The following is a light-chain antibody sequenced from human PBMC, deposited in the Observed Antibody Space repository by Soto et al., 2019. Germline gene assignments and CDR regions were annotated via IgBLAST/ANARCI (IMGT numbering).Light chain of an antibody. CDR3: MQPLQTHLT. J-gene: IGKJ5*01. CDR2: LGS. Sequence: DIVMTQSPLSLPVTPGEPASISCRSSQSLLHSNGYNYLDWYMQKPGQSPQLLIYLGSNRASGVSHKFSGRGSGTDFTLEISKLEEEDVRVYYCMQPLQTHLTFDNETRLAI. V-gene: IGKV2-28*01. CDR1: QSLLHSNGYNY.